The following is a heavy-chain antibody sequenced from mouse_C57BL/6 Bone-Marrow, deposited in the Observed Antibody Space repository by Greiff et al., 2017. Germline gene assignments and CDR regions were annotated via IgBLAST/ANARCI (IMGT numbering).Heavy chain of an antibody. CDR3: ARMVPAWFAY. D-gene: IGHD2-1*01. J-gene: IGHJ3*01. V-gene: IGHV1-52*01. CDR1: GYTFTSYW. CDR2: IDPSDSET. Sequence: QVQLQQPGAELVRPGSSVKMSCKASGYTFTSYWMHWVKQRPIQGLEWIGNIDPSDSETHYNQKFKDKATLTVDKSSSTAYMQLSSLTSEDSAVYYCARMVPAWFAYWGQGTLVTVSA.